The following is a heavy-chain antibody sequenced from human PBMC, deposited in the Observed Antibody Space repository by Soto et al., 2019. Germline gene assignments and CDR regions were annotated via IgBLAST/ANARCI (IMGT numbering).Heavy chain of an antibody. CDR1: GFTFSSYW. V-gene: IGHV3-7*05. CDR2: IKQDGSEK. CDR3: ARAKVGYFYRAYYFDY. J-gene: IGHJ4*02. Sequence: EVQLVESGGGLVQPGGSLRLSCAASGFTFSSYWMSWVRQAPGKGLEWVANIKQDGSEKYYVDSVKGRFTISRDNAKNSLYLQMNRLRAEDTAAYYCARAKVGYFYRAYYFDYWGQGTLVTVSS. D-gene: IGHD2-21*01.